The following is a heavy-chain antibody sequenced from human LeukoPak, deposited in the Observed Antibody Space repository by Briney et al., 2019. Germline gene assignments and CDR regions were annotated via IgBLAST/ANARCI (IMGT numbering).Heavy chain of an antibody. Sequence: WETLSLTCTVSGGSISRYYWSWIRQPPGKGLEWIGYIYYSGSTNYNPSLKSRVTISVDTSKNQFSLKLNSVTAADTAVYYCARGGDYLDFWGQGTLVTVSS. V-gene: IGHV4-59*01. CDR2: IYYSGST. CDR3: ARGGDYLDF. J-gene: IGHJ4*02. CDR1: GGSISRYY.